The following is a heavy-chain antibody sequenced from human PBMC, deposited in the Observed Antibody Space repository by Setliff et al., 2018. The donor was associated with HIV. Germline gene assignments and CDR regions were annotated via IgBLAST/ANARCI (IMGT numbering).Heavy chain of an antibody. CDR3: ARPRYTYGTPPAFDI. V-gene: IGHV4-59*12. J-gene: IGHJ3*02. CDR2: TYNSENI. Sequence: SETLSLTCSMSNGSINDYYWSWIRQSPGKGLEWIGSTYNSENINYNPSLKSRVTVSVDTSKNQFSLRLTSVTAADTAVYFCARPRYTYGTPPAFDIWGRGTVVTVSS. D-gene: IGHD5-18*01. CDR1: NGSINDYY.